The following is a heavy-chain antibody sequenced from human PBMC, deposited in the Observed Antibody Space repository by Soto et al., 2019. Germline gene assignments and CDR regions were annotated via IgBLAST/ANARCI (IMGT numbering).Heavy chain of an antibody. V-gene: IGHV1-2*04. CDR1: GYTFTGYY. J-gene: IGHJ4*02. Sequence: QVQLVQSGAEVKKPGASVKVSCKASGYTFTGYYMHWVRQAPGQGLEWMGWINPNSGGTNYAQKCQGWVTMTRDTSISTAYMELSRLRSDDTAVYYCARGGRFYCSSTRCSWFDYWGQGTLVTVSS. CDR3: ARGGRFYCSSTRCSWFDY. CDR2: INPNSGGT. D-gene: IGHD2-2*01.